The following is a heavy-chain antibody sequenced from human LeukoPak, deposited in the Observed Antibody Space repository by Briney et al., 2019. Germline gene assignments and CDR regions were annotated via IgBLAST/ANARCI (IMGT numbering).Heavy chain of an antibody. CDR1: GFTFSSYA. J-gene: IGHJ4*02. CDR2: ISYDGSNK. D-gene: IGHD2-21*02. V-gene: IGHV3-30-3*01. CDR3: ARDRSRMRFGYCGGDCSLDY. Sequence: GGSLRLSCAASGFTFSSYATHWVRQAPGKGLEWVAVISYDGSNKYYADSVKGRFTISRDNSKNTLYLQMNSLRAEDTAVYYCARDRSRMRFGYCGGDCSLDYWGQGTLVTVSS.